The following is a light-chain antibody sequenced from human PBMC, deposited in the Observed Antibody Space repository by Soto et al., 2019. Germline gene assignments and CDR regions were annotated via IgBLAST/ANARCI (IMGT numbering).Light chain of an antibody. CDR3: QQYYSIPLT. Sequence: DFVMTQSPDSLAVSLGETATINCKSSQSVLYSSNNMNYLSSYQQKPGQPPKLLIYWASTRKSGVPDRIRGSGSGTDFTLTISSLQAEDVAVYYCQQYYSIPLTYGGGNKVEIK. CDR2: WAS. V-gene: IGKV4-1*01. CDR1: QSVLYSSNNMNY. J-gene: IGKJ4*01.